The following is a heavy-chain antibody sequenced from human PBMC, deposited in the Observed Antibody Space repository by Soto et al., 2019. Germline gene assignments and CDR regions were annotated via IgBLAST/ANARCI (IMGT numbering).Heavy chain of an antibody. V-gene: IGHV3-23*01. J-gene: IGHJ4*02. D-gene: IGHD1-26*01. CDR1: GFSFSGYA. CDR2: NSGSGAST. Sequence: EVQLLESGGGVGQPGGSLRLSCSASGFSFSGYAMSWVRQAAGKGLEGVSTNSGSGASTFYVDVVKGRFTISRDNSKHTCYLQISHLRAEDTAVYYCAKNSKGYSGSYFAFWGQRILVTVSS. CDR3: AKNSKGYSGSYFAF.